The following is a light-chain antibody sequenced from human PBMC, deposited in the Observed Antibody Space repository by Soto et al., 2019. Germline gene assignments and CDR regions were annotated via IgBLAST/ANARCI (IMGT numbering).Light chain of an antibody. CDR2: DAS. V-gene: IGKV1-39*01. CDR1: QTISTY. CDR3: QQSDSTPYT. Sequence: DIQMTQSPSSLSASVGDRVTITCRASQTISTYLNWYQQKPGKAPRLLIYDASSLLSGVPSRFSGSGSGTDLTLTIASLQPEDVSTYYCQQSDSTPYTFGQGTKVEI. J-gene: IGKJ2*01.